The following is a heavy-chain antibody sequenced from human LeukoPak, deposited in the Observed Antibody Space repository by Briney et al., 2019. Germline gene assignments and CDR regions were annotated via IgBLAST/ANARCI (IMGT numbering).Heavy chain of an antibody. Sequence: ASVKVSCKASGYTFTSYGISWVRQAPGQGLEWMGWISAYNGNTNYAQKLQGRVTMTTDTSTSTAYMELRSLRSDDTAVYYCARDGGITMVRGDGWFDPWGQGTLVTVSS. CDR1: GYTFTSYG. CDR2: ISAYNGNT. CDR3: ARDGGITMVRGDGWFDP. J-gene: IGHJ5*02. V-gene: IGHV1-18*01. D-gene: IGHD3-10*01.